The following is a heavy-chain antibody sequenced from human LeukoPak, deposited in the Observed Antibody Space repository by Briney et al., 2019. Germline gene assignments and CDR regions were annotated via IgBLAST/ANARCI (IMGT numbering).Heavy chain of an antibody. Sequence: PSETLSLTCTVSGGSISSGDYYWSWIRQPPWKGLEWIGYIYYSGSTYYNPSLKSRVTISVDTSKNQFSLKLSSVTAADTAVYYCARDQKYYYDSSGNFWGQGTMVTDSS. V-gene: IGHV4-30-4*08. J-gene: IGHJ3*01. CDR2: IYYSGST. CDR1: GGSISSGDYY. D-gene: IGHD3-22*01. CDR3: ARDQKYYYDSSGNF.